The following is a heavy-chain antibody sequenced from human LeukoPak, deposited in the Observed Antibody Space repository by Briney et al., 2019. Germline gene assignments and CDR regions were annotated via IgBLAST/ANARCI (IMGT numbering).Heavy chain of an antibody. Sequence: GRSLRLSCAASGFSFSDYYMSWIRQAPGKGLEWVSYISSSGSTIYYADSVKGRFTISRDNAKNSLYLQMNSLRAEDTAVYYCARDSDGDLYYFDYWGQGTLVTVSS. CDR3: ARDSDGDLYYFDY. D-gene: IGHD4-17*01. V-gene: IGHV3-11*01. CDR1: GFSFSDYY. CDR2: ISSSGSTI. J-gene: IGHJ4*02.